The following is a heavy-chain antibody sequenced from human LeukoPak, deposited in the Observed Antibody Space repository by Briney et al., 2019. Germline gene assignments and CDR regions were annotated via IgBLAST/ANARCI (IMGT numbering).Heavy chain of an antibody. CDR1: GFTFSSYS. D-gene: IGHD2-15*01. V-gene: IGHV3-21*01. CDR3: ASLGYCSGGSCYGRADAFDI. CDR2: ISSSRSYI. Sequence: GGSLRLSCAASGFTFSSYSMNCVRQAPGKGPERVSSISSSRSYIYYADSLKGRFPISRDNAKNSLYLQMNSLRAEDTAVYYCASLGYCSGGSCYGRADAFDIWGQGTMVTVSS. J-gene: IGHJ3*02.